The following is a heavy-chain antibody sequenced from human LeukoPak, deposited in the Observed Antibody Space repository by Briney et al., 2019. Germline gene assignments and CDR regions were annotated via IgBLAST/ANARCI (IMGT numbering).Heavy chain of an antibody. D-gene: IGHD3-10*01. V-gene: IGHV3-7*01. J-gene: IGHJ4*02. CDR2: IKLDGSGR. CDR3: ALSRGSGGPFDF. Sequence: GGSLRLSCAASGFTFDSYWMSWVRQAPRKGLEWVANIKLDGSGRYYMDSVRGRFTISRDYSKNSLDLQMNSLRAEDTAVYYCALSRGSGGPFDFWGQGTLVTVSS. CDR1: GFTFDSYW.